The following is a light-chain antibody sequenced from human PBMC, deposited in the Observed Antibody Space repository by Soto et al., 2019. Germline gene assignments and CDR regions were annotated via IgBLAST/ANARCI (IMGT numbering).Light chain of an antibody. Sequence: DIQMTQSPSSVSASVGDRVTITCRASQGISSWLAWYQQKPGKAPNFFLIHTASSLQSGVPSRFSGSASGTYFTLTISSLQPEDFATYYCQQANSCPLTFGGGTKVEIK. CDR2: TAS. V-gene: IGKV1-12*01. CDR3: QQANSCPLT. J-gene: IGKJ4*01. CDR1: QGISSW.